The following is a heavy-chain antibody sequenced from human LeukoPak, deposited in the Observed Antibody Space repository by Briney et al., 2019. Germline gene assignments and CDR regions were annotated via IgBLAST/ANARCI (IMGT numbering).Heavy chain of an antibody. J-gene: IGHJ6*03. V-gene: IGHV3-11*01. D-gene: IGHD2-8*02. CDR1: GFTFSDYY. CDR3: ARDTDYYYYYYMDV. CDR2: ISSSGSTI. Sequence: GGSLRLSCAASGFTFSDYYMSWIRQAPGKGLEWVSYISSSGSTIYYADSVKGRFTISRDNAKNSLYLQMNSLRAEDTAVYYCARDTDYYYYYYMDVWGKGTTVTVSS.